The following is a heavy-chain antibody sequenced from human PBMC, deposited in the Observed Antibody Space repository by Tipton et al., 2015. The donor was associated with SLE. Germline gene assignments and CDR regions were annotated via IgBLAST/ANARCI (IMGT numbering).Heavy chain of an antibody. D-gene: IGHD1-1*01. CDR3: ARLGTGIFDY. CDR2: INHSGST. J-gene: IGHJ4*02. V-gene: IGHV4-34*01. Sequence: TLSLTCAVYGGSFSGYYWSWIRQPPGKGLEWIEEINHSGSTNYNPSLKSRVTISVDTSKNQFSLKLSSVTAADTAVYYCARLGTGIFDYWGQGTLVTVSS. CDR1: GGSFSGYY.